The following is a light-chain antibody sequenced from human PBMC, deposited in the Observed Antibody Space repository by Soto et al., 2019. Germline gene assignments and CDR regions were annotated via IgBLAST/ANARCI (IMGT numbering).Light chain of an antibody. CDR1: SSNIGSNT. CDR3: AVWDDSVNGWV. V-gene: IGLV1-44*01. J-gene: IGLJ3*02. CDR2: SNN. Sequence: QPVLTQPPSASGTPGQRVTISCSGSSSNIGSNTVNWYQQLPGTTPKLLIYSNNQRPSGVPDRFSGSKSGTSASLAISGLQSEDEADYYCAVWDDSVNGWVFGGGTKLTVL.